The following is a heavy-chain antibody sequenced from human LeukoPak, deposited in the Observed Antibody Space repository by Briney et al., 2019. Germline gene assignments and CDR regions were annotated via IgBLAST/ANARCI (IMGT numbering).Heavy chain of an antibody. D-gene: IGHD2-15*01. CDR1: GFPSGSTA. Sequence: QPGGSLSLPCAASGFPSGSTAMTWVGNPPGRGLEWVSSIRPSGETTYNGDSVKGRFTISRDNSKNTVYLQMNNRRVDDTAVYGCARVAWWHWFDPWGQGTLVTVSS. J-gene: IGHJ5*02. CDR2: IRPSGETT. CDR3: ARVAWWHWFDP. V-gene: IGHV3-23*01.